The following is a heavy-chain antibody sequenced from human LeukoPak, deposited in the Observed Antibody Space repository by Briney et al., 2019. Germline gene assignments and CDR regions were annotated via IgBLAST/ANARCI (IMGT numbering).Heavy chain of an antibody. D-gene: IGHD3-10*01. CDR2: FDPEDGET. V-gene: IGHV1-24*01. J-gene: IGHJ6*02. Sequence: GASVKVSCKASGYTFTSYYMHWVRQAPGKGLEWMGGFDPEDGETIYAQKFQGRVTMTEDTSTDTAYMELSSLRSEDTAVYYCATVIQRDGMVRGVIYYYYYGMDVWGQGTTVTVSS. CDR1: GYTFTSYY. CDR3: ATVIQRDGMVRGVIYYYYYGMDV.